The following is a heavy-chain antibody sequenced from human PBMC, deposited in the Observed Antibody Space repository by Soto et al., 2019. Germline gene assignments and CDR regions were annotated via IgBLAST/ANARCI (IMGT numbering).Heavy chain of an antibody. V-gene: IGHV3-23*01. Sequence: EVQLLESGGGLVQPGGSLRLSCAASGFTLSSYAMSWVRQAPGKGLEWVSAISGSGGSTYYADSVKGRFTMSRDNSKNPLYLQLNSLRAEDTALYYCAKGPTIFGVIIIPYYYYGMYVWGQGTTVTVSS. CDR3: AKGPTIFGVIIIPYYYYGMYV. D-gene: IGHD3-3*01. J-gene: IGHJ6*02. CDR1: GFTLSSYA. CDR2: ISGSGGST.